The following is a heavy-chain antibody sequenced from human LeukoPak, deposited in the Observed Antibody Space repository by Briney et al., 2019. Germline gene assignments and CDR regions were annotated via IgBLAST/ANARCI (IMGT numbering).Heavy chain of an antibody. CDR2: INPNSGGT. V-gene: IGHV1-2*06. CDR1: GGTFSSYA. J-gene: IGHJ3*02. D-gene: IGHD5-18*01. Sequence: ASVKVSCKASGGTFSSYAISWVRQAPGQGLEWMGRINPNSGGTNYAQKFQGRVTMTRDTSISTAYMELSRLRSDDTAVYYCARRRNVDTAMVTHDAFDIWGQGTMVTVSS. CDR3: ARRRNVDTAMVTHDAFDI.